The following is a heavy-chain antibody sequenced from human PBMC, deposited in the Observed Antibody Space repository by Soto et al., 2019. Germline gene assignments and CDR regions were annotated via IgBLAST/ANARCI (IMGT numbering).Heavy chain of an antibody. CDR2: IDPRSGAS. Sequence: QVQLVQSGADVKRPGDSVRVSCKPSGYPFTDLYIHWGRLAPGLGLEWMGWIDPRSGASRKTQKFQGRFTLTRDTSTSTFYMELFSLRSDDTAVYYCARDNYGPFDYWGQGTLVTVSS. CDR1: GYPFTDLY. V-gene: IGHV1-2*02. J-gene: IGHJ4*02. D-gene: IGHD3-10*01. CDR3: ARDNYGPFDY.